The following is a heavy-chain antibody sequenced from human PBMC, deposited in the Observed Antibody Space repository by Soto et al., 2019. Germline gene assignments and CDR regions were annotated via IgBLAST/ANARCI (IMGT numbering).Heavy chain of an antibody. CDR3: ARASSNHPFDAFDI. Sequence: SVKVSCKASGGTFSSYAISWVRQAPGQGLEWMGGIIPIFGTANYAQRFQGRVTITADESTSTAYMELSSLRSEDTAVYYCARASSNHPFDAFDIWGQGTMVTVSS. J-gene: IGHJ3*02. CDR2: IIPIFGTA. CDR1: GGTFSSYA. V-gene: IGHV1-69*13.